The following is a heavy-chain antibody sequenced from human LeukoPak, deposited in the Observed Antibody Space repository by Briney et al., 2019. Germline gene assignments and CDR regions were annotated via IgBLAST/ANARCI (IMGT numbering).Heavy chain of an antibody. D-gene: IGHD3-3*01. CDR1: GFTLSNAW. CDR2: ISSSGSTI. CDR3: ASFTIFGVVPY. J-gene: IGHJ4*02. Sequence: GGSLRLSCAASGFTLSNAWMTWVRQAPGKGLEWVSYISSSGSTIYYADSVKGRFTISRDNAKNSLYLQMNSLRAEDTAVYYCASFTIFGVVPYWGQGTLVTVSS. V-gene: IGHV3-48*04.